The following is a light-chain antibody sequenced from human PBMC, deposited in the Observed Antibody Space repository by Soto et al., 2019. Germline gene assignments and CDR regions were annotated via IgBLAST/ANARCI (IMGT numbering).Light chain of an antibody. CDR2: DAS. CDR3: QQYKSLLS. CDR1: QDISKY. J-gene: IGKJ3*01. V-gene: IGKV1-33*01. Sequence: DIQMTQSPSSLSASVGDRVTITCQASQDISKYLNWYQQKPGNAPKLLIYDASNLETGVPSRFSGSGSGTDFTLTINSLQPEDIAKYYCQQYKSLLSFGPGTKVDIK.